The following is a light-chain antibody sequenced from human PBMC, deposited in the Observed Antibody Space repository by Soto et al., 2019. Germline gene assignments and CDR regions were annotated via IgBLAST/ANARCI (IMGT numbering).Light chain of an antibody. J-gene: IGKJ2*01. CDR3: QQYYTTSYT. CDR2: WAS. V-gene: IGKV4-1*01. CDR1: QSVLYSSNNKNY. Sequence: DIVMTQSPDSLAVSLGERATINCKYSQSVLYSSNNKNYLAWYQQKPGQPPKLLIYWASTRESGVPDRFSGSGSGTDFTLTISSLQAEDVAVYYCQQYYTTSYTFGQGTNLEIK.